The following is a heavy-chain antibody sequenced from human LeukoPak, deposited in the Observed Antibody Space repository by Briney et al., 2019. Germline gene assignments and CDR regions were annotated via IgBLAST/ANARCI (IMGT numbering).Heavy chain of an antibody. Sequence: GGSVRLPCEASGFTSTKCWMSWVRQAPAKGLEGVANIQEDGKKEKYVDSVRERFTISRDNVQDSIHLQTNSLRVEDTAVYYCAKDIVGGGDDYWGQGALVIVS. CDR3: AKDIVGGGDDY. J-gene: IGHJ4*02. D-gene: IGHD2-21*02. V-gene: IGHV3-7*01. CDR1: GFTSTKCW. CDR2: IQEDGKKE.